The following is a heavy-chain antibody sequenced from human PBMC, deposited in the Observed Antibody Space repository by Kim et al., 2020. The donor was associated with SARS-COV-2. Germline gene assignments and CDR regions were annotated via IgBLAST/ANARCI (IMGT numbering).Heavy chain of an antibody. J-gene: IGHJ5*02. Sequence: TANYAQKFQGRVTITADESTSTAYMELSSLRSEDTAVYYCARSPQGWFDPWGQGTLVTVSS. CDR3: ARSPQGWFDP. CDR2: TA. V-gene: IGHV1-69*01.